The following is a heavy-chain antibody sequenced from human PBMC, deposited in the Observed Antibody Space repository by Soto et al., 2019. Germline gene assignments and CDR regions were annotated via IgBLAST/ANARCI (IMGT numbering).Heavy chain of an antibody. CDR2: IYYSGST. J-gene: IGHJ4*02. Sequence: SETLSLTCTVSGGSISSISYYWGWIRQPPGKGLEWIGGIYYSGSTYYNPSLKSRVTISVDTSKNQFSLRLSSVTAADTAVYYCARHPPERWLQLYYFDYWGQGTLVTVSS. CDR1: GGSISSISYY. D-gene: IGHD5-12*01. V-gene: IGHV4-39*01. CDR3: ARHPPERWLQLYYFDY.